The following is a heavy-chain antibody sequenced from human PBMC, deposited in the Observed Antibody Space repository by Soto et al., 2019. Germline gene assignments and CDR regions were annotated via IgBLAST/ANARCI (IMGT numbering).Heavy chain of an antibody. D-gene: IGHD1-26*01. CDR2: ISWNSHTI. J-gene: IGHJ5*01. Sequence: EVHLVESGGGLVQPGTSLRLSCAVSGFTFDDYAMHWVRQPPGKGLEWVSGISWNSHTIGYADSVKGRFTISRDSAKNSLYLQMNSLRPDDTALYYCVKGGELLVNWFDSWGQGTLVTVSS. CDR1: GFTFDDYA. CDR3: VKGGELLVNWFDS. V-gene: IGHV3-9*01.